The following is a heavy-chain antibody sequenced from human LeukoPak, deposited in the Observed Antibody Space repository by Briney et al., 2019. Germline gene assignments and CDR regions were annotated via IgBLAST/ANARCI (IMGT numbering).Heavy chain of an antibody. D-gene: IGHD1-26*01. J-gene: IGHJ4*02. CDR3: AKDLEVGGQLRIFDY. V-gene: IGHV3-23*01. Sequence: PGGSLRLSCAASGFTFSSYAMSWVRQAPGKGLEWVSAISGSGGSTYYADSVKGRFTISRDNSKSTLYLQMNNLRAEDTAVYYCAKDLEVGGQLRIFDYWGQGTPVTVSS. CDR2: ISGSGGST. CDR1: GFTFSSYA.